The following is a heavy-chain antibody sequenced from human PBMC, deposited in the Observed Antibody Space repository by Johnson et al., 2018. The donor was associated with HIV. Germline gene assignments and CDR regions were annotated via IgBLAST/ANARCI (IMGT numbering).Heavy chain of an antibody. J-gene: IGHJ3*02. D-gene: IGHD3-10*01. CDR2: ISGSGGST. CDR3: ARDRGGPVRDDAFDI. V-gene: IGHV3-23*04. CDR1: GFTFDDYA. Sequence: VQLVESGGGLVQPGRSLRLSCAASGFTFDDYAMHWVRQAPGKGLEWVSAISGSGGSTYYADSVKGRFTISRDNSKNTLYLQMNSLRAEDTAVYYCARDRGGPVRDDAFDIWGQGTMVTVSS.